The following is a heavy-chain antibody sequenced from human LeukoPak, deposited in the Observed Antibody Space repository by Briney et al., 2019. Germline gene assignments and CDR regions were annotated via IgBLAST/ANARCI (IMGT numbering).Heavy chain of an antibody. CDR3: ASPKRGDAILPDH. J-gene: IGHJ5*02. CDR1: GFTFGDYA. D-gene: IGHD3-10*01. CDR2: ISYEGSSK. Sequence: GGSLRLSCTASGFTFGDYAMHWVRQAPGKGLEWVAAISYEGSSKYYADSVKGRFTISRDNSKNTLHLQMDSLRDEDTAVYYCASPKRGDAILPDHWGQEPWSPSRQ. V-gene: IGHV3-30*04.